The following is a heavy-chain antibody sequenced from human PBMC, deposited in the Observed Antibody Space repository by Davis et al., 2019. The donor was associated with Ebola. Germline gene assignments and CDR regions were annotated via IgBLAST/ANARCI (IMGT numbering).Heavy chain of an antibody. D-gene: IGHD3-3*01. CDR1: GYTFTGYY. Sequence: VKVSCKASGYTFTGYYMHWVRQAPGQGLEWMGWINPNSGGTNYAQKFQGRVTMTRDTSISTAYMELSRLRSDDTAVYYCARDPGSGYYNYMDVWGKGTTVTVSS. J-gene: IGHJ6*03. CDR3: ARDPGSGYYNYMDV. CDR2: INPNSGGT. V-gene: IGHV1-2*02.